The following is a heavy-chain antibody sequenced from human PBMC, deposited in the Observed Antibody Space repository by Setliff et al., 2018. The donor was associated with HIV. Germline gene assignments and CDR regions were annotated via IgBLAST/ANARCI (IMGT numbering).Heavy chain of an antibody. Sequence: SETLSLTCTVSGGSMNSHYWSWIQQSPGRGLEWIGYSYYSVSTKYNPSLKSRVSMSIDTSKNQFSLKMSSVTAADTAVYYCARGVVDYDFWSGSGDFYYMDVWGKGTTVTVSS. V-gene: IGHV4-59*11. D-gene: IGHD3-3*01. J-gene: IGHJ6*03. CDR1: GGSMNSHY. CDR2: SYYSVST. CDR3: ARGVVDYDFWSGSGDFYYMDV.